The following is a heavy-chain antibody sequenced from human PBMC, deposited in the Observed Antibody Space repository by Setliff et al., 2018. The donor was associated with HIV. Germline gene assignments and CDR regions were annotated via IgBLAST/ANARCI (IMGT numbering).Heavy chain of an antibody. V-gene: IGHV1-8*02. CDR2: ISAYSGNT. J-gene: IGHJ5*02. CDR3: ARGLQNTIDP. Sequence: EASVKVSCKASGDTFNNCAVTWVRQAPGQGLEWMGWISAYSGNTGYAQKFQGRVTMTRNTSISTAYMELSSLRSEDTAVYYCARGLQNTIDPWGQGALVTVSS. CDR1: GDTFNNCA. D-gene: IGHD1-1*01.